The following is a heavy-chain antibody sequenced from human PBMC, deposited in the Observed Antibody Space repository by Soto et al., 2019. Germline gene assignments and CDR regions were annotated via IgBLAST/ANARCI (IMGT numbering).Heavy chain of an antibody. CDR2: VSAYNGNT. V-gene: IGHV1-18*01. D-gene: IGHD6-13*01. J-gene: IGHJ6*02. CDR3: ARKGGKRWASDYYSGTDV. CDR1: GSPFASYA. Sequence: ASVKVSCKGSGSPFASYAIRWVRQAPGQGLEWMGRVSAYNGNTNYAQKSQGRVTMTTDTSTSTAYMELRSLRSDDASMYYCARKGGKRWASDYYSGTDVWG.